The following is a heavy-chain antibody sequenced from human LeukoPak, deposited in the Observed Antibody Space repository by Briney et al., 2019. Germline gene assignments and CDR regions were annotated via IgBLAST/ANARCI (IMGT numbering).Heavy chain of an antibody. CDR2: IYYSGST. J-gene: IGHJ6*02. V-gene: IGHV4-39*07. CDR3: ARASPPPKTYYDFWSGSPYYYGMDV. CDR1: GGSISSSSYY. Sequence: SETLSLTCTVSGGSISSSSYYWGWIRQPPGKGLEWIGSIYYSGSTYYNPSLKSRVTISVDTSKKQFSLKLSSVTAADTAVYYRARASPPPKTYYDFWSGSPYYYGMDVWGQGTTVTVSS. D-gene: IGHD3-3*01.